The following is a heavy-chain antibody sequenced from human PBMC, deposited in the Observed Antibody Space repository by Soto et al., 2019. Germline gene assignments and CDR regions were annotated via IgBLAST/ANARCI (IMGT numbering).Heavy chain of an antibody. CDR2: ISAHNGNT. CDR3: ARGRYGDY. J-gene: IGHJ4*02. D-gene: IGHD1-1*01. Sequence: QVHLVQSGAEVKKPGASVKVSXXXSXYAFTTYGITWVRQAPGQGLEWMGWISAHNGNTNYAQKLQGRVTVTRDTSTSTAYMELRSLRSDDTAVYYCARGRYGDYWGQGALVTVSS. V-gene: IGHV1-18*01. CDR1: XYAFTTYG.